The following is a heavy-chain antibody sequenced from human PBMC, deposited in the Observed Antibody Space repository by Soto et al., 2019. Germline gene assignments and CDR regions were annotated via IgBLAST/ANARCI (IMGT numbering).Heavy chain of an antibody. Sequence: SETLSLTCAVSGGSISSGGNSWSWIRQPPGKGLEWIGYIYHSGSTYYNPSLKSRVTISVDRSKNQFSLKLGSVTAADTAVYYCARAHYGDYGYGMDVWGQGTTVTVSS. CDR1: GGSISSGGNS. CDR3: ARAHYGDYGYGMDV. V-gene: IGHV4-30-2*01. CDR2: IYHSGST. D-gene: IGHD4-17*01. J-gene: IGHJ6*02.